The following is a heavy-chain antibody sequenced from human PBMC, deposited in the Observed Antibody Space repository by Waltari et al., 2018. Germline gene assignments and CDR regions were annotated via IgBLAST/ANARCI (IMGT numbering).Heavy chain of an antibody. Sequence: EVQLVESGGGLIQPGGSLRLSCAASGFTVSSNYMSWVRQAPGKGREWVLVIYRGGRTYYADSVKGRFTISRDNSKNTLYLQMNSLRAEDTAVYYCARDPIAANWFDPWGQGTLVTVSS. D-gene: IGHD6-25*01. CDR3: ARDPIAANWFDP. CDR2: IYRGGRT. J-gene: IGHJ5*02. CDR1: GFTVSSNY. V-gene: IGHV3-53*01.